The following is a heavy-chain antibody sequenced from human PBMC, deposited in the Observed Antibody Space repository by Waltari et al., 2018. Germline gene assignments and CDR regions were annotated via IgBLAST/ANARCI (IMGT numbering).Heavy chain of an antibody. V-gene: IGHV3-53*01. CDR2: IDSGGST. Sequence: EVQLVESGGDLIQPGGSLRLSCAASGFTVGNNFMGWVRQDPGKGLEWVSVIDSGGSTNYIDSVRGRFTISRDSSKNTLYLQMNSLRAEDTAVYYCAKVDNVGLNNYWGQGTLVTVSS. D-gene: IGHD1-1*01. J-gene: IGHJ4*02. CDR1: GFTVGNNF. CDR3: AKVDNVGLNNY.